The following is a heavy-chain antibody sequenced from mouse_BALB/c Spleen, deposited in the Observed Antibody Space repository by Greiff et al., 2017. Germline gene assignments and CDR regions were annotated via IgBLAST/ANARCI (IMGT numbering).Heavy chain of an antibody. CDR3: TTYDYDEAWFAY. D-gene: IGHD2-4*01. V-gene: IGHV5-6-4*01. J-gene: IGHJ3*01. CDR1: GFTFSSYT. Sequence: EVKLMESGGGLVKPGGSLKLSCAASGFTFSSYTMSWVRQTPEKRLEWVATISSGGSYTYYPDSVKGRFTISRDNAKNTLYLQMSSLKSEDTAMYYCTTYDYDEAWFAYWGQGTLVTVSA. CDR2: ISSGGSYT.